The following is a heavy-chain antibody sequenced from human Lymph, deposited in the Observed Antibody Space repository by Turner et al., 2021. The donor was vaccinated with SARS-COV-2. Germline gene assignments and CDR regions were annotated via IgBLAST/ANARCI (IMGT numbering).Heavy chain of an antibody. V-gene: IGHV2-70*11. J-gene: IGHJ4*02. Sequence: RESGPALVKPTQTLTLTCTFSGFSLSTSGRCVSWIRQPPGKALEWLARIDWDDEKYYSTSLKTRITISKDTSKNQVVLTMTNMDPVDTATYYCARIRTGYSYGYRSKYYFDHWGQGTLVTVSS. CDR3: ARIRTGYSYGYRSKYYFDH. CDR2: IDWDDEK. D-gene: IGHD5-18*01. CDR1: GFSLSTSGRC.